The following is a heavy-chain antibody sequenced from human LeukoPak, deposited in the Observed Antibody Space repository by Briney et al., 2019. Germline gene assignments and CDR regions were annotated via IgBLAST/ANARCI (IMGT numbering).Heavy chain of an antibody. Sequence: ASVTVSFKSSGYTFTDYYMHWVRQAPGQGLEWMGWINPNSGGTNYAQKFQGRVTTTRDTSISTAYMELSRLRSDDTAVYYCSRTDHFDYWGQGTLVTVSS. CDR3: SRTDHFDY. J-gene: IGHJ4*02. V-gene: IGHV1-2*02. CDR2: INPNSGGT. CDR1: GYTFTDYY.